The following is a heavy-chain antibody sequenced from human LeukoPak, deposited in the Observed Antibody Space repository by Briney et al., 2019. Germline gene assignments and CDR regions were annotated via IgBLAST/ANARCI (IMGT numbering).Heavy chain of an antibody. Sequence: PGRSLRLSCAASGFTFSIYGMHWVRQAPGKGLEWVAVIWYDGSNKYYADSVKGRFTISRDNSKNTLYLQMNSLRAEDTAVYYCARAVDSSGYYHDYWGQGTLVSVSS. CDR1: GFTFSIYG. D-gene: IGHD3-22*01. V-gene: IGHV3-33*01. CDR2: IWYDGSNK. CDR3: ARAVDSSGYYHDY. J-gene: IGHJ4*02.